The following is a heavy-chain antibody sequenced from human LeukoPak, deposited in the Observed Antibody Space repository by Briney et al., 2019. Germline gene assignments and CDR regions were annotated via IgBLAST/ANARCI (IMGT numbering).Heavy chain of an antibody. Sequence: ASVKVSCKVSGYTLTELSMHWVRQAPGKGLEWMGGFDPEEGEAIYAQTFQGRVTMTEDTSTDTAYVELSSLRSGDTAVYYCASTRIPMLRGPFDPWGQGTLVTVSS. V-gene: IGHV1-24*01. CDR1: GYTLTELS. D-gene: IGHD3-10*01. CDR2: FDPEEGEA. J-gene: IGHJ5*02. CDR3: ASTRIPMLRGPFDP.